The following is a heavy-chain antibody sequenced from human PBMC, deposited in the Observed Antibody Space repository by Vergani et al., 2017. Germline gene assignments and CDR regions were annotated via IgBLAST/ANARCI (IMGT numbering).Heavy chain of an antibody. Sequence: QVQLVQSGAEVKKPGASVKVSCKASGYTFTSYGISWVRQAPGQGLEWMGWISAYNGNTNYAQKLQGRVTMTTDTSTGSAYMELRSLRSDDTAVYYCARENLGYCSSTSCYAFDYWGQGTLVTVSS. V-gene: IGHV1-18*01. CDR3: ARENLGYCSSTSCYAFDY. D-gene: IGHD2-2*01. CDR1: GYTFTSYG. J-gene: IGHJ4*02. CDR2: ISAYNGNT.